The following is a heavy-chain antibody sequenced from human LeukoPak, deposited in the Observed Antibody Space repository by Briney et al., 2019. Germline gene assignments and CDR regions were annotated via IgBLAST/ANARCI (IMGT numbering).Heavy chain of an antibody. CDR3: TTDLGYGYSVWFL. CDR2: IYSDNT. D-gene: IGHD5-18*01. J-gene: IGHJ4*02. CDR1: GFTVSSNS. Sequence: GGSLRLSCTVSGFTVSSNSMSWVRQAPGKGLEWVSFIYSDNTHYSDSVKGRFTISRDNSKNTLYLQMNSLRAEDTAVYYCTTDLGYGYSVWFLWGQGTLVTVSS. V-gene: IGHV3-53*01.